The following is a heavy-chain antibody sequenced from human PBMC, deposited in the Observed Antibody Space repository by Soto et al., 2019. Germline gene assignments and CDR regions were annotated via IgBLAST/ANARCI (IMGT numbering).Heavy chain of an antibody. CDR2: IWYDGSNK. J-gene: IGHJ5*02. CDR3: ARDRGYSSSWYGGGNWFDP. Sequence: QVQLVESGGGVVQPGRSLRLSCAASGFTFSSYGMHWVRQAPGKGLEWVAVIWYDGSNKYYADSVKGRFTISRDNSKNTLYLQMNSLRAEDTAVYYWARDRGYSSSWYGGGNWFDPWGQGTLVTVSS. CDR1: GFTFSSYG. V-gene: IGHV3-33*01. D-gene: IGHD6-13*01.